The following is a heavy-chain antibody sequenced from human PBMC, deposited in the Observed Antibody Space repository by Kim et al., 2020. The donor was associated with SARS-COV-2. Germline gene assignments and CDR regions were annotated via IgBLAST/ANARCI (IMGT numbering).Heavy chain of an antibody. CDR3: AKDGSGTAGAFDV. V-gene: IGHV3-30*02. Sequence: ESGRGGFTISGDNTKNTLYLQMNSLRAEDTAVYYCAKDGSGTAGAFDVWGQGTMVTVSS. J-gene: IGHJ3*01. D-gene: IGHD1-1*01.